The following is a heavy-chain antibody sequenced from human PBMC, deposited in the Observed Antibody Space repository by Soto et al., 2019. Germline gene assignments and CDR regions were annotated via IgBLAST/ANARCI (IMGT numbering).Heavy chain of an antibody. CDR3: ARDVSPGSSGWYFDAFDI. J-gene: IGHJ3*02. CDR1: GFTFSNYW. Sequence: QLVESGGGLVQPGGSLRLSCAAPGFTFSNYWMTWVRQAPGKGLEWVANIKRDGSGGSYLDSVRGRFTVSRDNARNSLYLQMNSLRAEDTALYYCARDVSPGSSGWYFDAFDIWGQGTMVTVSS. V-gene: IGHV3-7*01. D-gene: IGHD6-13*01. CDR2: IKRDGSGG.